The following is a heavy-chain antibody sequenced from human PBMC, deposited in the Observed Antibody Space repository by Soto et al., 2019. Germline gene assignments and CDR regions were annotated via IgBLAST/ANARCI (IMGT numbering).Heavy chain of an antibody. CDR2: IYWDDDK. J-gene: IGHJ4*03. D-gene: IGHD1-7*01. CDR3: AHRGRMSGNWDWGYFEY. CDR1: GFSLASNGVG. V-gene: IGHV2-5*02. Sequence: QITLRESSPTQVRPTQTLMLTCTFSGFSLASNGVGVACLRKPPGRSLEWLAVIYWDDDKRYSSSLKSRLTITKDTSRNQLVRVMTHMDPADTATYDCAHRGRMSGNWDWGYFEYWGQGALVTVSS.